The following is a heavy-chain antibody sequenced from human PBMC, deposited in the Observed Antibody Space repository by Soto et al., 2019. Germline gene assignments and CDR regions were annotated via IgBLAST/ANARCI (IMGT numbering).Heavy chain of an antibody. CDR1: GFTFSSYG. CDR2: ISYDGSNK. CDR3: AESYDISGYDAFYI. D-gene: IGHD3-22*01. V-gene: IGHV3-30*03. J-gene: IGHJ3*02. Sequence: GGSLRLSCAASGFTFSSYGMQWVRQAPGKGLEWVAVISYDGSNKYYADSVKGRFTISRDNSKNTLYLQMNSLLTEDTAVYYCAESYDISGYDAFYICGQGTMVTVSS.